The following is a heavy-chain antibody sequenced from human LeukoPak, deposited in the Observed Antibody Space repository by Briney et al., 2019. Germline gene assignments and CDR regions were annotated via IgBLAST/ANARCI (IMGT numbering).Heavy chain of an antibody. Sequence: PGGSLRLSCAASGFTFSSYSMNWVRQAPGKGLEWVSAFSGSTGSTYYADSVKGRFTISRDNSKNTLYLQMNSLRAEDTAVYYCAKFLRYIAAAAPFDYWGQGTLVTVSS. CDR1: GFTFSSYS. CDR2: FSGSTGST. CDR3: AKFLRYIAAAAPFDY. V-gene: IGHV3-23*01. J-gene: IGHJ4*02. D-gene: IGHD6-13*01.